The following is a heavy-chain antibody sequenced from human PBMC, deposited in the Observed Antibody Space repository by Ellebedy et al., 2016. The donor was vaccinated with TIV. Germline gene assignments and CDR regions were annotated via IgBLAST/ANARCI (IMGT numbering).Heavy chain of an antibody. Sequence: MPSETLSLTCTVSGASSSYYYWSWIRQPPGKGLEWIGFLHYNGRTNYSPSLKSRVTISLDMSKNQLSLKMGSATAADTAVYYCARHLYDSTGFYAFDIWGQGKMVIVSS. CDR1: GASSSYYY. CDR3: ARHLYDSTGFYAFDI. J-gene: IGHJ3*02. CDR2: LHYNGRT. D-gene: IGHD3-22*01. V-gene: IGHV4-59*08.